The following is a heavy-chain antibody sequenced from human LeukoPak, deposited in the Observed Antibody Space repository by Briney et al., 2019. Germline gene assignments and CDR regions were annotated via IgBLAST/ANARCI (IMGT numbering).Heavy chain of an antibody. Sequence: GGSLRLSCAASGFTFDDYGMSWVRQGPGKGLEWVSGINWNGGTTGYADSVKGRFSIFRDNAKNSLYLEMDSLRVEDTALYYCARTSDGNWFDPWGQGTLVTVSS. V-gene: IGHV3-20*04. J-gene: IGHJ5*02. CDR2: INWNGGTT. CDR1: GFTFDDYG. D-gene: IGHD1-26*01. CDR3: ARTSDGNWFDP.